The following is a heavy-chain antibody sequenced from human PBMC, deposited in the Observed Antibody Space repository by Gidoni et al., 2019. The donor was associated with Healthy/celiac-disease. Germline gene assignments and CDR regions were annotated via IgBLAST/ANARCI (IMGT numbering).Heavy chain of an antibody. J-gene: IGHJ4*02. CDR1: GGSIRSGDYY. CDR3: ARAQEDDYVGTLYYFDY. Sequence: QVQLQESGPGLVKPSQTLSLTCTVSGGSIRSGDYYWSWIRQPPGKGLEWIGYIYYSGSTYYNPSLKSRVTISVDTSKNQFSLKLSSVTAADTAVYYCARAQEDDYVGTLYYFDYWGQGTLVTVSS. V-gene: IGHV4-30-4*01. D-gene: IGHD4-17*01. CDR2: IYYSGST.